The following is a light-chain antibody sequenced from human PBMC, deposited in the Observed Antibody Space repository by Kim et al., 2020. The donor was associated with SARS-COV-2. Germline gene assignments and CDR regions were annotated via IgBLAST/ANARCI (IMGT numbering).Light chain of an antibody. Sequence: QSITHSCTGTSSDICGYNYVSWYQQHPGKAPKLLIYDVSNRPSGVSNRFSGSKSGNTASLTISGLQAEDEADYYCSSYTSSSTPFVFGTGTKVTVL. CDR2: DVS. V-gene: IGLV2-14*03. J-gene: IGLJ1*01. CDR3: SSYTSSSTPFV. CDR1: SSDICGYNY.